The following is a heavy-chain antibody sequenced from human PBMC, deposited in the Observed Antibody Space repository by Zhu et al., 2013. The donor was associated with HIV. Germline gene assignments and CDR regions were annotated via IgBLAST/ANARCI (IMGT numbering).Heavy chain of an antibody. D-gene: IGHD3-16*02. J-gene: IGHJ4*02. CDR3: ARIPGRPYVWGSYRYIRTGDY. Sequence: QVQLQQWGAGLLKPSETLSLTCAVYGGSFSGYYWSWIRQPPGKGLEWIGEINHSGSTNYNPSLKSRVTISVDTSKNQFSLKLSSVTAADTAVYYCARIPGRPYVWGSYRYIRTGDYWGQGTLVTVSS. CDR1: GGSFSGYY. CDR2: INHSGST. V-gene: IGHV4-34*01.